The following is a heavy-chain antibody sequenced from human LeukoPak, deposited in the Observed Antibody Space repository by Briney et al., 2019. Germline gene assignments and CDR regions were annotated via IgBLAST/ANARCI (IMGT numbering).Heavy chain of an antibody. CDR3: AMYSSSWYGADAFDI. Sequence: SETLSLTCAVSGGSFSGYYWGWIRQPPGKGLEWIGSIYYSGSTYYNPSLKSRVTISVDTSKNQFSLKLSSVTAADTAVYYCAMYSSSWYGADAFDIWGQGTMVTVSS. V-gene: IGHV4-39*01. CDR2: IYYSGST. J-gene: IGHJ3*02. D-gene: IGHD6-13*01. CDR1: GGSFSGYY.